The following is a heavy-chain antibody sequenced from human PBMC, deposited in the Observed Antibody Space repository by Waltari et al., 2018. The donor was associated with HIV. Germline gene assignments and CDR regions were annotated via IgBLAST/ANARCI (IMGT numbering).Heavy chain of an antibody. CDR2: INHSGTV. CDR1: GGSLTGNY. D-gene: IGHD3-3*01. J-gene: IGHJ2*01. Sequence: QVELQQWGGGLVLKPSETLSLACALSGGSLTGNYWSWIRQGPGKGPEWICEINHSGTVNYKPSLRRRITISFDMPSNQLSLRLTSVTAADSAAYYCARWRGHFDVWGRGTLVTVS. CDR3: ARWRGHFDV. V-gene: IGHV4-34*01.